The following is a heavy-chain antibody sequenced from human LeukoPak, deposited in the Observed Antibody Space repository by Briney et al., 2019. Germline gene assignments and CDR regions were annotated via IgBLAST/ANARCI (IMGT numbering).Heavy chain of an antibody. CDR3: AKGRSSYPMDYIFDF. D-gene: IGHD3-16*02. V-gene: IGHV3-74*01. Sequence: AGGSLRLSCVASGFTFSSYWMHWVRQAPGKGLVWVSRVNSDGSSTNYAASVKGRFTISRDNSKNTLYVQMNSLRADDAAVYYCAKGRSSYPMDYIFDFWGQGTLVTVSS. J-gene: IGHJ4*02. CDR2: VNSDGSST. CDR1: GFTFSSYW.